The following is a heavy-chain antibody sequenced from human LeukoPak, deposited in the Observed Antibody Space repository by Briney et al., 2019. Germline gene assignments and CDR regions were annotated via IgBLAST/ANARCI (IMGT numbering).Heavy chain of an antibody. Sequence: GGSLRLSCAASGFTFSSYAMHWVRQAPGKGLEYVSAISSNGGSTYYTNSVKGRFTISRDNSKNTLYLQMGSLRAEDTAVYYCARRAGGYSHPYDYWGQGTLVTVSS. CDR1: GFTFSSYA. D-gene: IGHD4-23*01. CDR2: ISSNGGST. CDR3: ARRAGGYSHPYDY. J-gene: IGHJ4*02. V-gene: IGHV3-64*01.